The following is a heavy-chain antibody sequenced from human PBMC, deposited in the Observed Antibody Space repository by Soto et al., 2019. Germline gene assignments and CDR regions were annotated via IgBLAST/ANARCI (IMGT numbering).Heavy chain of an antibody. V-gene: IGHV4-34*01. Sequence: SETLSLTCAVYGGSFSGYYWSWIRQPPGKGLEWIGEINHSGSTNYNPSLKSRVTISVGTSKNQFSLKLSSVTAADTAVYYCARGGSSFRLFWFDPWGQGTLVTGSS. CDR1: GGSFSGYY. D-gene: IGHD6-6*01. CDR3: ARGGSSFRLFWFDP. J-gene: IGHJ5*02. CDR2: INHSGST.